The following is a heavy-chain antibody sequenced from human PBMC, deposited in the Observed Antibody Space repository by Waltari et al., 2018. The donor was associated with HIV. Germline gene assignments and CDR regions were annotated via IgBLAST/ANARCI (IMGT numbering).Heavy chain of an antibody. D-gene: IGHD3-3*01. V-gene: IGHV4-38-2*01. CDR1: VYPITSGYH. CDR2: IFHSGSA. Sequence: QVQLQESGPGLVKPSETLSLTCGVSVYPITSGYHGGWIRQPPGMGLEWIGSIFHSGSAYYNPPLRSRVTISVDTSKNQFSLKLNSVTAADTAVYFCARSEGAQTATIFDRWGQGTLVTVSS. J-gene: IGHJ4*02. CDR3: ARSEGAQTATIFDR.